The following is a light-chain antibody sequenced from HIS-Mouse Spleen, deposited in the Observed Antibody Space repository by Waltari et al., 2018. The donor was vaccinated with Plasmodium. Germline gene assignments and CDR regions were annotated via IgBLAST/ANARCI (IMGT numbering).Light chain of an antibody. CDR2: DVS. CDR3: CSYAGSYTRV. Sequence: QSALTQPRSVSGSPGQSLTISCTATSRDVGGYTYASWYQQHPGKAPKLMIYDVSKRPSGVPDRFSGSKSGNTASLTISGLQAEDEADYYCCSYAGSYTRVFGGGTKLTVL. CDR1: SRDVGGYTY. J-gene: IGLJ2*01. V-gene: IGLV2-11*01.